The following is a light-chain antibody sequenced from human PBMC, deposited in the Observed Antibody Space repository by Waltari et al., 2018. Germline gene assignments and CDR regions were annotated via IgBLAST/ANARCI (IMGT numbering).Light chain of an antibody. V-gene: IGLV2-23*02. CDR3: CSYAGTSTMV. CDR1: RRDVGSYHL. CDR2: EVT. J-gene: IGLJ3*02. Sequence: QSALTQPASVSGSPGMSITISCTGTRRDVGSYHLFSGYQQHPGKAPKLIMFEVTKRPAGVSGRFSRSKSDNTATLTISGLQADDEADYFCCSYAGTSTMVFGGGTKLTVL.